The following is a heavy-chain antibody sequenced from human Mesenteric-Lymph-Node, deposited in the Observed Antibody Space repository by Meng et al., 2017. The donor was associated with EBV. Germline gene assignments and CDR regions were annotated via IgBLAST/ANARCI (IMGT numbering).Heavy chain of an antibody. D-gene: IGHD3-3*01. V-gene: IGHV2-5*02. CDR3: AGWSARLEY. J-gene: IGHJ4*02. Sequence: QITFKAAGPTLVKPTQPLTLNCTFSGFSLSTRGVLVGWIRQPPGQALEWLALVYWDDDKRYSPSLKSRLSITKNTSKNQVVLTMADMDPVDTGTYYCAGWSARLEYWGPGTLVTVSS. CDR1: GFSLSTRGVL. CDR2: VYWDDDK.